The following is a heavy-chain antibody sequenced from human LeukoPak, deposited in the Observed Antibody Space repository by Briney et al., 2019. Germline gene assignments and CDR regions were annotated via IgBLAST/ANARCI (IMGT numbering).Heavy chain of an antibody. CDR3: ARVWSDCYVTNCYISEY. CDR1: GFTFSSYS. V-gene: IGHV3-21*01. Sequence: GGSLRPSCAASGFTFSSYSMNWVRQAPGERLEWVSSISSSSTYIYYADSVKGRFTISRDDAKNSLFLQMNSLRAEGTAVYYCARVWSDCYVTNCYISEYWGQGTLVTVSS. J-gene: IGHJ4*02. D-gene: IGHD3-3*01. CDR2: ISSSSTYI.